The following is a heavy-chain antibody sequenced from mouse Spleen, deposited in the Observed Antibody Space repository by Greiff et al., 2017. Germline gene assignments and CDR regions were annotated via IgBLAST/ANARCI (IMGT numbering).Heavy chain of an antibody. CDR3: ARVYYYGSSYVGFDY. CDR1: GYTFTDYN. V-gene: IGHV1-18*01. CDR2: INPNNGGT. D-gene: IGHD1-1*01. Sequence: VQLQQSGPELVKPGASVKIPCKASGYTFTDYNMDWVKQSHGKSLEWIGDINPNNGGTIYNQKFKGKATLTVDKSSSTAYMELRSLTSEDTAVYYCARVYYYGSSYVGFDYWGQGTTLTVSS. J-gene: IGHJ2*01.